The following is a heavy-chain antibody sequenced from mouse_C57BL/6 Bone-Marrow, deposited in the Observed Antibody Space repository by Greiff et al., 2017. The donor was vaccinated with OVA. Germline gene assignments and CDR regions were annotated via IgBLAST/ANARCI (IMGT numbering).Heavy chain of an antibody. CDR1: GFNIKDDY. J-gene: IGHJ3*01. CDR3: DYGSEFAY. V-gene: IGHV14-4*01. D-gene: IGHD1-1*01. Sequence: VQLKQSGAELVRPGASVKLSCTASGFNIKDDYMPWVKQRPEQGLEWIGWIDPENGDTEYASKFQGKATITADTSSNTAYLQLSSLTSEDTAVYYCDYGSEFAYWGQGTLVTVSA. CDR2: IDPENGDT.